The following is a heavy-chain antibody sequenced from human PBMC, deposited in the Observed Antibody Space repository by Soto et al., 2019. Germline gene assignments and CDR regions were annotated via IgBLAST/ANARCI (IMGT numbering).Heavy chain of an antibody. V-gene: IGHV3-23*01. Sequence: EVQLLESGGGLVNPGGSLRLSCAASGFTFAIYAMSWVRQAPGKGLEWVSTIGGSGGGTSYANFVRGRFTISRDNAKNSLYLQMNSLRLEDTAMYYCAKDTQLRFYGMDVWGQGTTVTVSS. CDR3: AKDTQLRFYGMDV. CDR1: GFTFAIYA. CDR2: IGGSGGGT. J-gene: IGHJ6*02.